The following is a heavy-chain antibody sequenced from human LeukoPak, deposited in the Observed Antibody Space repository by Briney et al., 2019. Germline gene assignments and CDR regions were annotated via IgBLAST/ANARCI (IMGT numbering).Heavy chain of an antibody. V-gene: IGHV4-61*02. D-gene: IGHD3-10*01. CDR1: GGSISSGSYY. J-gene: IGHJ4*02. Sequence: SRTPSLTCTVSGGSISSGSYYWSWIRQPAGKGLEWIGRIYTSGSTNYNPSLKSRVTISVDTSKNQFSLKLSSVTAADTAVYYCAREKRESKVALDYWGQGTLVTVSS. CDR2: IYTSGST. CDR3: AREKRESKVALDY.